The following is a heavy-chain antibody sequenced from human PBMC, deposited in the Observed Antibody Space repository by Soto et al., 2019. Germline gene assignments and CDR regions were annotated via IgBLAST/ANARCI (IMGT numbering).Heavy chain of an antibody. CDR3: ARLITPSNLDYYDGLDV. CDR2: IYFTGAT. Sequence: SETLSLTCSVSSGSISSSTYHWAWIRQPPGKGLEWIGSIYFTGATYYNPSLKSRVTLSVDTSKNLFSLRLNSVTAADTAMYYCARLITPSNLDYYDGLDVWGQGTTVTVSS. CDR1: SGSISSSTYH. D-gene: IGHD6-6*01. V-gene: IGHV4-39*01. J-gene: IGHJ6*02.